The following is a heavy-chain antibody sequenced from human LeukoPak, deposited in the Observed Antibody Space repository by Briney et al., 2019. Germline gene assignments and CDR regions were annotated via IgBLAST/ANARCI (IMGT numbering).Heavy chain of an antibody. J-gene: IGHJ4*02. CDR2: MSSDGTNK. CDR3: AKDLVYYGSGREMVDY. D-gene: IGHD3-10*01. CDR1: GFTFSYYA. Sequence: GGSLRLSCAASGFTFSYYAMHWVRQAPGKGLEWVAVMSSDGTNKYYAESVKGRFTISRDTSKNTLYLQMSSLRVEDTAVYYCAKDLVYYGSGREMVDYWGQGTLVTVSS. V-gene: IGHV3-30*18.